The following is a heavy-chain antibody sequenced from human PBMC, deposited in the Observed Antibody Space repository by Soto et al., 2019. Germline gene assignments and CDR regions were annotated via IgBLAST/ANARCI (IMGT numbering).Heavy chain of an antibody. V-gene: IGHV1-3*01. J-gene: IGHJ6*02. Sequence: QVQLVQSGAEVKKPGASVKVSCKASGYIFTTYSIHWVRQAPGQRLEWMGWINAGNGFTKFSERFQGRVTITSDTSASTAYMELSGLRSEDTALYYCARVFCSSTSCSRYHYYALDVWGQGTTVTVSS. CDR2: INAGNGFT. D-gene: IGHD2-2*01. CDR1: GYIFTTYS. CDR3: ARVFCSSTSCSRYHYYALDV.